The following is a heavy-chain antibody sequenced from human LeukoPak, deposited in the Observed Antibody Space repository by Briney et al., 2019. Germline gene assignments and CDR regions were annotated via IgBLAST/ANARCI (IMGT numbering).Heavy chain of an antibody. V-gene: IGHV3-53*04. J-gene: IGHJ5*02. Sequence: PGGSLRLSCAASGLTVSNNYMSWVCQAPGKGLEWVSVLYSGGSTNYADSVKGRFTISRHNSKNTLYLQMNSLRTEDTAVYYCASPDHWGQGTLVTVSS. CDR2: LYSGGST. CDR1: GLTVSNNY. CDR3: ASPDH.